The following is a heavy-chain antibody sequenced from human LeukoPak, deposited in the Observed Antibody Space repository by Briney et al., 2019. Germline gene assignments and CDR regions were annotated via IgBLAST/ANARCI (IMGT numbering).Heavy chain of an antibody. V-gene: IGHV3-23*01. CDR3: AKGGWDYHDSSGQLDY. D-gene: IGHD3-22*01. CDR2: ISGSGGST. J-gene: IGHJ4*02. Sequence: GGSLRLSCAASGFTFSSYAMSWVRQAPGKGLEWVSAISGSGGSTYYADSVKGRFTISRDNSKNTLYLQMNSLGAEDTAVYYCAKGGWDYHDSSGQLDYWGQGTLVTVSS. CDR1: GFTFSSYA.